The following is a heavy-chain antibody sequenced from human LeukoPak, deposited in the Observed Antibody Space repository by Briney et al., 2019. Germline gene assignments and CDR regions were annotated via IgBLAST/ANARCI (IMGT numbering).Heavy chain of an antibody. CDR3: ATLAFGLFDC. J-gene: IGHJ4*02. CDR2: IKQDGSEK. Sequence: GGSLRLSCAASGFTFSDYWMSWVRQAPGKGLEWVANIKQDGSEKYVVDSVKGRFIISRDNAKNSLYLQMSSLRAEDTAVYYCATLAFGLFDCWGQGTLATVSS. D-gene: IGHD3-16*01. CDR1: GFTFSDYW. V-gene: IGHV3-7*01.